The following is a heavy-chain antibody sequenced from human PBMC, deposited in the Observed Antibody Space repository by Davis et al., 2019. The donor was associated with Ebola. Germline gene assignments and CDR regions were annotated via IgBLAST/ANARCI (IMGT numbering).Heavy chain of an antibody. D-gene: IGHD6-13*01. CDR2: INRDGSDT. V-gene: IGHV3-74*01. CDR1: GFTFSSYG. Sequence: HTGGSLRLSCAASGFTFSSYGMNWVRHAPGKGLVWVSRINRDGSDTAYADSVKGRFTISRDNAKNSLYLQMNSLRAEDTAVYYCAKGRSSSWYFKGYAFDIWGQGTVVTVSS. J-gene: IGHJ3*02. CDR3: AKGRSSSWYFKGYAFDI.